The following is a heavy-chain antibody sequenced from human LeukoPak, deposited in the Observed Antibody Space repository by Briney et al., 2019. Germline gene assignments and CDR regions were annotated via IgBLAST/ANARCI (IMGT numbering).Heavy chain of an antibody. CDR2: INHRGDT. J-gene: IGHJ4*03. V-gene: IGHV4-34*01. D-gene: IGHD1-1*01. CDR3: ARGPTISETGYFDY. Sequence: SETLSLTCAVYGGSFSTYYWSWIRQSPGKGLEWSAEINHRGDTNYNPSVKSRVTISVDTSKNQFSLKVRPVTAADTAVYYCARGPTISETGYFDYWGQGTLVTVSS. CDR1: GGSFSTYY.